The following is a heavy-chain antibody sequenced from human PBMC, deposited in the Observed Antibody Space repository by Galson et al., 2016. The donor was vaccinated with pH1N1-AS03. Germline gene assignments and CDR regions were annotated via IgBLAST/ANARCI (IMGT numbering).Heavy chain of an antibody. CDR2: VIPLSGTT. CDR3: ASDRYRDTSTDFYESAY. CDR1: AGTFATFA. D-gene: IGHD2/OR15-2a*01. J-gene: IGHJ4*02. V-gene: IGHV1-69*13. Sequence: SVKVSCKASAGTFATFAVSWVRQARGQGLQWMGGVIPLSGTTNYAQKFQGRVTITADDSTRTAYMELSSLRSDDTAVYYCASDRYRDTSTDFYESAYWGQGTLVTVSS.